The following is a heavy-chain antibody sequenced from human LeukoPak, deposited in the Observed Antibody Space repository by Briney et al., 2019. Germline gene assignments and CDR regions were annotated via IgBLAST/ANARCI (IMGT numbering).Heavy chain of an antibody. D-gene: IGHD2-2*01. V-gene: IGHV4-31*03. CDR1: GGSISSGGYY. CDR2: IYYSGST. J-gene: IGHJ5*02. CDR3: ARGVDCSRTSCPYNWLDP. Sequence: SQTLSLTCTVYGGSISSGGYYWSWIRQHPGKGLEWIGYIYYSGSTYYNPSLKSRVTISVDTSKNQFSLKLSSVTAADTAVYYCARGVDCSRTSCPYNWLDPWGQGTLVTVSS.